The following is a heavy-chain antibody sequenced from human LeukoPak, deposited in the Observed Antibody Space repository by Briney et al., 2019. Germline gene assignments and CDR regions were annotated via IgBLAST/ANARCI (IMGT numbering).Heavy chain of an antibody. Sequence: GGSLRLSCAASGFTFSSYAMSWVRQAPGKGLEWVSAISGSGGSTYYADSVKGRFTISRDNSKNTLYLQMNSLRAEDTAVYYCAKDLLESHYYGSSGYLSFDYWGQGTLVTVSS. CDR1: GFTFSSYA. V-gene: IGHV3-23*01. D-gene: IGHD3-22*01. CDR2: ISGSGGST. J-gene: IGHJ4*02. CDR3: AKDLLESHYYGSSGYLSFDY.